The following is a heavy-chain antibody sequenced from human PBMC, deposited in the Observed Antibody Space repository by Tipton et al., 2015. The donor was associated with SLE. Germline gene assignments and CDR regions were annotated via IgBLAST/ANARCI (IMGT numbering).Heavy chain of an antibody. CDR3: ARDLGLVGDDFWSGYLLGYGMDV. J-gene: IGHJ6*02. V-gene: IGHV3-30*03. D-gene: IGHD3-3*01. CDR2: ISYDGSNK. CDR1: GFTFSSYW. Sequence: SLRLSCAASGFTFSSYWMHWVRRAPGKGLEWVAVISYDGSNKYYADSVKGRFTISRDNSKNTLYLQMNSLRADDTAVYYCARDLGLVGDDFWSGYLLGYGMDVWGQGTTVTVSS.